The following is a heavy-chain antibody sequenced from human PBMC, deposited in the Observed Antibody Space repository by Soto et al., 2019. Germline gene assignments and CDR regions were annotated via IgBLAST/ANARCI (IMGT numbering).Heavy chain of an antibody. V-gene: IGHV3-23*01. CDR2: ISGSGGST. Sequence: TGGSLRLSCEASGFIFSSYAMSWVRQAPGKGLEWVSAISGSGGSTYYADSVKGRCTISRDNSKNTLYLQMNSLRAEDTAVYYCAKESYSGYEDYYYMDVWGKGTTVTVSS. D-gene: IGHD5-12*01. CDR3: AKESYSGYEDYYYMDV. CDR1: GFIFSSYA. J-gene: IGHJ6*03.